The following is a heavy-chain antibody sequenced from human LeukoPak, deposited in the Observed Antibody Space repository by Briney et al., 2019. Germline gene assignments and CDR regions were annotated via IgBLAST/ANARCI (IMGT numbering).Heavy chain of an antibody. Sequence: PSETLSLTCTVSGGSVSTYYWSWIRQPPGKGLEWIGYIDYSGSTEYNPSLKSRVTMSVDTSKNQFSLELGSVTAADTAVYYCARRGFFDYWGQGILVTVSS. CDR2: IDYSGST. J-gene: IGHJ4*02. D-gene: IGHD3-10*01. CDR1: GGSVSTYY. CDR3: ARRGFFDY. V-gene: IGHV4-59*02.